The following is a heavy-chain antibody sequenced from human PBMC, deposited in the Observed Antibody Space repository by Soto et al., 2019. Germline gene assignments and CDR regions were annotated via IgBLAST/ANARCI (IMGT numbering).Heavy chain of an antibody. Sequence: GSVQVSFKASGYPFTSYYMHLVRQAPGQGLERVGIINPRGGSTSYAQKFQGRVTMTRDTSTSTVYMELSSLRSEDTAVYYCARSGPYCGGDCYWSAVVTPYYYYGMDVWGQGTTVTVSS. CDR1: GYPFTSYY. CDR3: ARSGPYCGGDCYWSAVVTPYYYYGMDV. V-gene: IGHV1-46*01. D-gene: IGHD2-21*02. J-gene: IGHJ6*01. CDR2: INPRGGST.